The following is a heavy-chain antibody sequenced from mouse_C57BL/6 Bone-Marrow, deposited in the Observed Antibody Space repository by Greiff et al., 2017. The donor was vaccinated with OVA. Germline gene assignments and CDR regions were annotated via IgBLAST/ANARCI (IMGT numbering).Heavy chain of an antibody. V-gene: IGHV14-4*01. CDR2: IDPENGDT. J-gene: IGHJ2*01. Sequence: EVQLQQSGAELVRPGASVKLSCTASGFNIKDDYMHWVKQRPEQGLEWIGWIDPENGDTEYASKFQGQATITADTPSNTAYLQLSSLTSEDTAVYYCTTPSTVVARGDYWGQGTTLTVSS. D-gene: IGHD1-1*01. CDR1: GFNIKDDY. CDR3: TTPSTVVARGDY.